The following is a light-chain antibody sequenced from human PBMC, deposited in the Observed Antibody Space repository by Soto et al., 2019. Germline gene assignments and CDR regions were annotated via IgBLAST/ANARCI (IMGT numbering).Light chain of an antibody. Sequence: IHMTHAPSSLSASVVYRVTITCLAIQNINNYLNWYQQKPGRDPKLLIYDSSNLEAGVPSRFRGSGSGTDFTFTISRLQPEDIATYYCQQYENLPTFGQGTRLEIK. CDR3: QQYENLPT. V-gene: IGKV1-33*01. CDR1: QNINNY. CDR2: DSS. J-gene: IGKJ5*01.